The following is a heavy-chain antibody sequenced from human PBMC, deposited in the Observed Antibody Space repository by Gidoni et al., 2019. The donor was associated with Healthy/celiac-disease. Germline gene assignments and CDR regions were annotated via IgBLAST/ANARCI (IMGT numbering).Heavy chain of an antibody. CDR2: ISSSSSYI. CDR1: GFTFSSYS. Sequence: CAASGFTFSSYSMNWVRQAPGKGLEWVSSISSSSSYIYYADSVKGRFTISRDNAKNSLYLQMNSLRAEDTAVYYCARDRKYYDSSGYYSAFLIWGQGTMVTVSS. J-gene: IGHJ3*02. CDR3: ARDRKYYDSSGYYSAFLI. V-gene: IGHV3-21*01. D-gene: IGHD3-22*01.